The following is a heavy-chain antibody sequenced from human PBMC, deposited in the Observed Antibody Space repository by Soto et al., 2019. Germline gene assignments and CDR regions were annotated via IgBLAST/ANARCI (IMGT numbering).Heavy chain of an antibody. Sequence: SETLSLTCAVSGGSLTNRSYSWNWLRQTQGKGLEWIGYIFPSGTTYYNPSLKSRVSISIDVSRNQFSLNLRSLTAAETAVYYCARGREFDSWGQGTLVTVSS. CDR1: GGSLTNRSYS. CDR3: ARGREFDS. V-gene: IGHV4-30-2*01. CDR2: IFPSGTT. J-gene: IGHJ4*02.